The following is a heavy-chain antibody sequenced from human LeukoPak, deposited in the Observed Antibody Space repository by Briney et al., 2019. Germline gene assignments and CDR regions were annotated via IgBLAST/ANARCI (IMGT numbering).Heavy chain of an antibody. CDR2: INPNSGGT. J-gene: IGHJ6*02. V-gene: IGHV1-2*02. CDR3: ARVAPLKYYYYGMDV. CDR1: GYTFTGYY. Sequence: ASVKVSCKASGYTFTGYYMHWVRQAPGQGLEWMGWINPNSGGTNYAQKFQGRVTMTRDTSISTAYMELSRPRSDDTAVYYCARVAPLKYYYYGMDVWGQGTTVTVSS.